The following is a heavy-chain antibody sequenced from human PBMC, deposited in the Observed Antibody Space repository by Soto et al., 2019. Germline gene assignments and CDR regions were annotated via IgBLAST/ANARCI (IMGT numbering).Heavy chain of an antibody. CDR2: IYYSGST. CDR1: GGSISSSSYY. Sequence: SETLSLTCTVSGGSISSSSYYWGWIRQPPGKGLEWIGSIYYSGSTYYNPSLKSRVTISVDTSKNQFSLKLSSVTAADTAVCYCARLASENFWSGYYNFDYWGQGTLVTVSS. J-gene: IGHJ4*02. D-gene: IGHD3-3*01. V-gene: IGHV4-39*01. CDR3: ARLASENFWSGYYNFDY.